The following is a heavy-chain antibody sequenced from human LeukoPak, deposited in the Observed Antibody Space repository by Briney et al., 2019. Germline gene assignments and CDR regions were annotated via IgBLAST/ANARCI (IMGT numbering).Heavy chain of an antibody. CDR1: GGSISSYY. D-gene: IGHD6-19*01. V-gene: IGHV4-59*01. J-gene: IGHJ4*02. CDR2: IYYSGRT. CDR3: ARDGVRVTYTSGWYYFDY. Sequence: SETLSLTCTVSGGSISSYYWSWIRQPPGKGLEWIGYIYYSGRTNYNPSLKSRVTISVDTSKNQFSLKLSSVTAADTAVYFCARDGVRVTYTSGWYYFDYWGQGTLVTVSS.